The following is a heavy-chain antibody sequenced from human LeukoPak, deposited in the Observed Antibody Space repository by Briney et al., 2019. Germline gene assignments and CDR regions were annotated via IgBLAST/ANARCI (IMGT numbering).Heavy chain of an antibody. CDR1: GGSISSTTYY. Sequence: PSETLSLTCTVSGGSISSTTYYWGWIRQPPGKGLEWIGSIYHSGNIYYNPSLKSRVTISVDTSKNQFSLKLSSVTAADTAVYYCARAYCGGDCRFDYWGQGTLVTVSS. CDR2: IYHSGNI. CDR3: ARAYCGGDCRFDY. D-gene: IGHD2-21*02. V-gene: IGHV4-39*07. J-gene: IGHJ4*02.